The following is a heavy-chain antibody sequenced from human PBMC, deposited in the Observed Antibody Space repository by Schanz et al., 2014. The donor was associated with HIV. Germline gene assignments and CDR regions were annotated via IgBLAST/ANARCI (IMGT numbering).Heavy chain of an antibody. CDR1: GFSFRSFG. V-gene: IGHV3-30*03. J-gene: IGHJ6*02. Sequence: QVHLVESGGGVVQPGKSLKISCAASGFSFRSFGMHWVRQAPGKGLEWVALISYDRSDKYYLGSVKGRFTISRDNSKSTLFLQMNNLRPEDTGVYYCARHGQEREIIDSFYGMDVWGQGTTVTVSS. CDR2: ISYDRSDK. CDR3: ARHGQEREIIDSFYGMDV.